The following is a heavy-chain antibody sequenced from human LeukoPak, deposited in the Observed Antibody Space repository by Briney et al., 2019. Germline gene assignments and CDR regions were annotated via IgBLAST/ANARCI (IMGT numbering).Heavy chain of an antibody. V-gene: IGHV3-66*01. D-gene: IGHD3-22*01. CDR1: GFTVSSNY. J-gene: IGHJ4*02. CDR2: IYRGGST. Sequence: GGSLSLSCAASGFTVSSNYRSWVPQAPGEGLDWVSVIYRGGSTYYADSVKGRFTISRDNSKNTLYLQMSSLREEDTAVYYCARGHDYDSSVAYWGQGTLVTVSS. CDR3: ARGHDYDSSVAY.